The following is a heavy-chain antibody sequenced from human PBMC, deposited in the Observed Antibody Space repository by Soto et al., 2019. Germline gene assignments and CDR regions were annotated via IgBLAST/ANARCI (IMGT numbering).Heavy chain of an antibody. V-gene: IGHV3-7*01. CDR1: GFSSSDYW. J-gene: IGHJ3*02. CDR3: TRDPSWGSFDI. Sequence: ELQLVQSGGGLAQPGGSLRLSCIASGFSSSDYWMAWIRQGPGEGLELVAAINGDGNDRGYLESVEGRFTISRDNANNFVFLHLNTLTAENTAVYFCTRDPSWGSFDIWGQGTMVTVSS. CDR2: INGDGNDR. D-gene: IGHD7-27*01.